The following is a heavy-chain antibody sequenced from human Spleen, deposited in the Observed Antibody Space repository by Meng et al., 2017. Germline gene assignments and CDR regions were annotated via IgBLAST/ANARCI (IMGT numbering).Heavy chain of an antibody. CDR2: TYYRSKWYN. V-gene: IGHV6-1*01. CDR3: ARGYNYNY. Sequence: QVCQQQSGPGLWKLSQTLSLTCAISGDSVSSNSGAWNWIRQSPSRGLEGLWRTYYRSKWYNDYAVSVKGRITINPDTSKNQFSLQLNSGTPEDTAVYYCARGYNYNYWGQGTLVTVSS. D-gene: IGHD5-18*01. J-gene: IGHJ4*02. CDR1: GDSVSSNSGA.